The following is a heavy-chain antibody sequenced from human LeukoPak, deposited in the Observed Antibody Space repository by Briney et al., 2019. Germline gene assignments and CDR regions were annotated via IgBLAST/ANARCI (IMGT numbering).Heavy chain of an antibody. CDR1: GFNFSNYA. Sequence: PGGSLRLSCAASGFNFSNYAITWVRQAPGKGLDWVSAISGGGCSTFYGEAVKGRCTISRDNSKNTLYLQLNSLRVEDTAVYYCATGLHHYDSGSRSSFDPWGQGTLVTVSS. D-gene: IGHD3-10*01. CDR2: ISGGGCST. CDR3: ATGLHHYDSGSRSSFDP. J-gene: IGHJ5*02. V-gene: IGHV3-23*01.